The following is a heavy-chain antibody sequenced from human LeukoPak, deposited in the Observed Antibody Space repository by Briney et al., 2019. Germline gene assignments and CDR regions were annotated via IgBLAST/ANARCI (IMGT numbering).Heavy chain of an antibody. Sequence: AGGSLRLSCAASGFTFSSYSMNWVRQAPGKGLEWVSYISSSSTYIYYADSVKGRFTISRDNAKNTLYLQMNSLRAEDTAVYYCARDGGYSYGFLWGQGTLVTVSS. CDR2: ISSSSTYI. J-gene: IGHJ4*02. V-gene: IGHV3-21*01. CDR1: GFTFSSYS. D-gene: IGHD5-18*01. CDR3: ARDGGYSYGFL.